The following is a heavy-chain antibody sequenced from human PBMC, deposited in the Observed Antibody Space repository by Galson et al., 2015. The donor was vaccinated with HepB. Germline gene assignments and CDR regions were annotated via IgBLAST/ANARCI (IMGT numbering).Heavy chain of an antibody. D-gene: IGHD2-2*01. V-gene: IGHV3-30*04. CDR2: ISYDGGTK. J-gene: IGHJ4*02. CDR3: ARMPTAIDY. Sequence: SLRLSCAASGFSFNFYAMHWIRQAPGKGLEWVAAISYDGGTKFYADSVKGRFTISRDTSRNTLYLQMNSLRPEDTAIYYCARMPTAIDYWGQGTLLTVSS. CDR1: GFSFNFYA.